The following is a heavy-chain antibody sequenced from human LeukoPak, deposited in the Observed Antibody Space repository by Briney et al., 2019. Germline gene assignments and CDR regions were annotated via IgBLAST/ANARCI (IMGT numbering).Heavy chain of an antibody. J-gene: IGHJ4*02. CDR1: GFTFSSYS. V-gene: IGHV3-23*01. D-gene: IGHD4-11*01. CDR2: ISSSGGST. Sequence: PGGSLRLSCAASGFTFSSYSMNWVRQAPGKGLQWVSAISSSGGSTYYADSVKGQFTISRDNSKNTLYLQMNSLRAEDTAVYYCARSVPDYTRFDYWGQGALVTVSS. CDR3: ARSVPDYTRFDY.